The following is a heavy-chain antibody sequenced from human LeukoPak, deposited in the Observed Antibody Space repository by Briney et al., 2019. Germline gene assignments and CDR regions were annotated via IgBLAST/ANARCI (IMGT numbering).Heavy chain of an antibody. CDR3: ARGGAHYWNPRY. CDR2: LYTDGST. J-gene: IGHJ4*02. D-gene: IGHD1-1*01. Sequence: SGGSLRLSXVASGFSVSSIYMSWVRRTPGKGLEWLSLLYTDGSTYYANSVEGRFTVSRDDSKNTIYLHMNGLRAEDTAIYYCARGGAHYWNPRYWGQGTLVTVSS. V-gene: IGHV3-53*01. CDR1: GFSVSSIY.